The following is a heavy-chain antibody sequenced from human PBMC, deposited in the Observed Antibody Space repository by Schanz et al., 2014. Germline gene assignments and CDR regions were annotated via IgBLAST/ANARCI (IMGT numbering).Heavy chain of an antibody. D-gene: IGHD3-10*01. CDR2: IKEDGSVK. V-gene: IGHV3-7*05. J-gene: IGHJ4*02. CDR3: AKYRGYYRVSGSYRELEY. CDR1: TFTFSSDW. Sequence: EVQLAESGGGLVQPGGSLRLSCAASTFTFSSDWMSWVRQDPGKGLEWVANIKEDGSVKDYVDSVKGRFTISRDNAKNSLYLQMTSLRPEDTAVYYCAKYRGYYRVSGSYRELEYWGQGTLVTVSS.